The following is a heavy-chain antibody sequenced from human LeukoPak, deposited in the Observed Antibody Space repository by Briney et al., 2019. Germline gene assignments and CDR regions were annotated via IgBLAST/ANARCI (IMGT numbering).Heavy chain of an antibody. CDR1: GFTFNTYP. D-gene: IGHD3-22*01. J-gene: IGHJ4*02. V-gene: IGHV3-30*04. Sequence: GGSLRLSCIASGFTFNTYPMHWVRQAPGKGLEWVALISYHGVNKYYADSVKGRFTVSRDNPKNTLYLQMNSLRADDTAVYYCAREYSYDTSGYPSFWGQGTLVTVSS. CDR3: AREYSYDTSGYPSF. CDR2: ISYHGVNK.